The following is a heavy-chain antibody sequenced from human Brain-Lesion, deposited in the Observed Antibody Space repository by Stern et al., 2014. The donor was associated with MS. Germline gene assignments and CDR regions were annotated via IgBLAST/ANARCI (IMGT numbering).Heavy chain of an antibody. CDR3: ARPYSSGSYSWLDS. J-gene: IGHJ5*01. D-gene: IGHD3-22*01. CDR2: ISVDDGDT. CDR1: GYMFVNYG. Sequence: VQLVQSGAEVTKPGASVKVSCKASGYMFVNYGIMWLRQAPGQGLEWMGWISVDDGDTKYAQKFQGRATMTTDASTSTAYMELRSLRSADTAVYYCARPYSSGSYSWLDSWGQGTLVTVSS. V-gene: IGHV1-18*01.